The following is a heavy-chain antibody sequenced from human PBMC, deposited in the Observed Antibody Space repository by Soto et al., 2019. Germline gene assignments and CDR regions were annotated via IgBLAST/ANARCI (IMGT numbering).Heavy chain of an antibody. Sequence: VQLVQSGAEVKKPGSSVKVSCKASGGTFSSDAISWVRQAPGPGLEWMGAIIPVFGTAHYAQNFQGRATLTADKSTTTAYMELSSLRSEDTAVYYCAKVGGKNYDCSGDFRGTYYYYGMDVWGQGTTVTVSS. V-gene: IGHV1-69*06. D-gene: IGHD3-22*01. CDR1: GGTFSSDA. CDR3: AKVGGKNYDCSGDFRGTYYYYGMDV. J-gene: IGHJ6*02. CDR2: IIPVFGTA.